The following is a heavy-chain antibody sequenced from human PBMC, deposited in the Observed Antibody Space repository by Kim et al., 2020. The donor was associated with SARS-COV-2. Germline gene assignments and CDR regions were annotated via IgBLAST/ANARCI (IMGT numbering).Heavy chain of an antibody. D-gene: IGHD4-4*01. CDR3: AKVTTITAPFYDY. Sequence: YAASVQGRFTISSDNSKNALNLQMNSLRAEATALYYCAKVTTITAPFYDYWGQGTLVTVSS. J-gene: IGHJ4*02. V-gene: IGHV3-23*01.